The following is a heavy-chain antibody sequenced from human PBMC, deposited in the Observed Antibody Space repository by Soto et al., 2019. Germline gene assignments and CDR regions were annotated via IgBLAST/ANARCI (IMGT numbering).Heavy chain of an antibody. Sequence: QGQLVQSGAEVKKPGASVKVSCKASGYTFNKYSMSWVRQAPGQGLEWMGWISASNGNTDFAQKFQGRGTMAIDTSTSTAYMELRSLRSAATAVFYCTRGHGDFAGDFDCWGQGTLVTVSS. CDR2: ISASNGNT. J-gene: IGHJ4*02. CDR1: GYTFNKYS. V-gene: IGHV1-18*04. CDR3: TRGHGDFAGDFDC. D-gene: IGHD2-21*01.